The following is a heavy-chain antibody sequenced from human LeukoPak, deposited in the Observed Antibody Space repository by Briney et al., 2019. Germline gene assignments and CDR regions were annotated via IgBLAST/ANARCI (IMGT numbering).Heavy chain of an antibody. J-gene: IGHJ4*02. CDR1: GYTLTELS. D-gene: IGHD6-13*01. V-gene: IGHV1-24*01. Sequence: ASVKVSCKVSGYTLTELSMHWVRQAPGKGLEWMGGFDPEDGETIYAQKFQGRVTMTEDTSTDTAYMELSSLRSEDTAVYYCARDCGGDSSSCQGGYYFDYWGQGTQVTVSS. CDR2: FDPEDGET. CDR3: ARDCGGDSSSCQGGYYFDY.